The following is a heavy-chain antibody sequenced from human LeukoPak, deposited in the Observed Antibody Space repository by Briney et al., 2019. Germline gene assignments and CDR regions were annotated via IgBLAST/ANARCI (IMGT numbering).Heavy chain of an antibody. Sequence: PGGSLRLSCAASGFTLSHDWMSWVRQAPGKGLEWVGRIKTKAEGDTTHYPAPVKGRFTISRDDSKNTLYLQMNSLKTEDTAVYYCTTDEMRRAYWGQGTLVTVSS. CDR2: IKTKAEGDTT. CDR3: TTDEMRRAY. CDR1: GFTLSHDW. V-gene: IGHV3-15*01. J-gene: IGHJ4*02.